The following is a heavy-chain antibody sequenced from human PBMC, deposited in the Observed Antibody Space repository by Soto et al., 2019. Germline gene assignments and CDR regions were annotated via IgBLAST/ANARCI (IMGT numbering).Heavy chain of an antibody. D-gene: IGHD4-17*01. CDR3: ARRSSDYGDYVGPEEP. V-gene: IGHV4-39*01. J-gene: IGHJ5*02. Sequence: QLQLQESGPGLVKPSETLSLTCTVSGGSISSSSYYWGWIRQPPGKGLEWIGSIYYSGSTYYNPSLKSRVTISVDTSKNQFSLKLSSVTAADTAVYYCARRSSDYGDYVGPEEPWGQGTLVTVSS. CDR2: IYYSGST. CDR1: GGSISSSSYY.